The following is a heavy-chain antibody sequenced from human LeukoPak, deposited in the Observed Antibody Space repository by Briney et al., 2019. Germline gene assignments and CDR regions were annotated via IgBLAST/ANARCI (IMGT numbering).Heavy chain of an antibody. V-gene: IGHV4-59*08. CDR1: GGSISSHY. D-gene: IGHD3-10*01. CDR3: ARHYGAGTYPLDY. J-gene: IGHJ4*02. Sequence: SETLSLTCTVSGGSISSHYWSWIRQPPGRGLEWIGWIYYSGNTKYNPSLESRVTISLDTPKNQFSLKLTSVTAADTAVYYCARHYGAGTYPLDYWGQGTLVTVSS. CDR2: IYYSGNT.